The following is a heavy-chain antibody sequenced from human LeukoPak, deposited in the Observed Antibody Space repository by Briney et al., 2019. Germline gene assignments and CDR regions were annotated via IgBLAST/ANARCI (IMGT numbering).Heavy chain of an antibody. J-gene: IGHJ4*02. CDR1: GFTFSSYG. Sequence: GGSLGLSCAASGFTFSSYGMHWVRQAPGKGLEWVAFIRYDGSNKYYADSVKGRFTISRDNSKSTLYLQMNSLRAEDTAVYYCAKDFSAAAGNFDYWGQGTLVTVSS. D-gene: IGHD6-13*01. CDR2: IRYDGSNK. V-gene: IGHV3-30*02. CDR3: AKDFSAAAGNFDY.